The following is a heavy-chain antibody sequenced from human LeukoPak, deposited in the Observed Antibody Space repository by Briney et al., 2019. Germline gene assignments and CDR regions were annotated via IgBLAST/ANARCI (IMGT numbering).Heavy chain of an antibody. J-gene: IGHJ4*02. V-gene: IGHV4-30-2*02. D-gene: IGHD6-13*01. CDR3: ARTVMGPKQQLIPYFDY. CDR1: GGSISSGGYY. Sequence: SQTLSLTCTVSGGSISSGGYYWSWIRQPPGKGLEWIGYIYHSGSTYYNPSLKSRVTISVDTSKNQFSLKLSSVTAADTAVYYCARTVMGPKQQLIPYFDYWGQGTLVTVSS. CDR2: IYHSGST.